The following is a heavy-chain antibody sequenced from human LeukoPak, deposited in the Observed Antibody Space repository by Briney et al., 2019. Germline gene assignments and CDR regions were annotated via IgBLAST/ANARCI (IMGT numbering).Heavy chain of an antibody. V-gene: IGHV3-48*04. CDR2: ISSSSSTI. CDR3: ARDGESDY. Sequence: GGSLRLSCAASAFTLSSYVMSWVRQAPGKGLEWVSYISSSSSTIYYADSVKGRFTISRDNAKNSLYLQMNSLRAEDTAAYYCARDGESDYWGQGTLVTVSS. D-gene: IGHD3-10*01. CDR1: AFTLSSYV. J-gene: IGHJ4*02.